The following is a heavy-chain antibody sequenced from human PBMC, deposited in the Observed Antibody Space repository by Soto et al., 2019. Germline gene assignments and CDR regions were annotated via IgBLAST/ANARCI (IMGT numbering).Heavy chain of an antibody. CDR1: GYSFASYW. V-gene: IGHV5-51*01. J-gene: IGHJ6*02. CDR2: IYPGDSDT. CDR3: ARTRSFTLGFYYDGMDV. Sequence: GESLKISFQGSGYSFASYWIGWVRKMPGKDLEWMGIIYPGDSDTRYSPSFQGQVTISADKSLRTAYLQWTSLKASDTALYYCARTRSFTLGFYYDGMDVWGQGTTVTVSS. D-gene: IGHD6-6*01.